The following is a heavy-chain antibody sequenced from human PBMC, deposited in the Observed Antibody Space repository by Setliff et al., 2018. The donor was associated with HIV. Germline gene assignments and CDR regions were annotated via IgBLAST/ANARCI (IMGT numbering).Heavy chain of an antibody. CDR1: GDSISSGGYY. Sequence: SETLSLTCTVSGDSISSGGYYWSWIRKLQGKGLEWIGYIYYSGATYYNPSLKNRVTISLDTSKSQFSLKLTSVTAADTALYYCASGRGAKGGYDYFGSWCQGTLVTVSS. V-gene: IGHV4-31*02. J-gene: IGHJ4*02. D-gene: IGHD5-12*01. CDR2: IYYSGAT. CDR3: ASGRGAKGGYDYFGS.